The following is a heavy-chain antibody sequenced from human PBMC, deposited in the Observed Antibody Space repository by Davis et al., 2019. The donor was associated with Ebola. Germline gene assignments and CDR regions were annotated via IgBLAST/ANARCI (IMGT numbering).Heavy chain of an antibody. D-gene: IGHD2-21*02. Sequence: AASVKVSCKASGNTISTYTIDWVRQAPRQGLEWMGGIIPLFGTTNYAQKFRGRVMITADKSTRIAYMELNSLTSEDTAVYYCARGPSVATAHYFDYWGQGTLVTVSS. CDR2: IIPLFGTT. V-gene: IGHV1-69*06. J-gene: IGHJ4*02. CDR3: ARGPSVATAHYFDY. CDR1: GNTISTYT.